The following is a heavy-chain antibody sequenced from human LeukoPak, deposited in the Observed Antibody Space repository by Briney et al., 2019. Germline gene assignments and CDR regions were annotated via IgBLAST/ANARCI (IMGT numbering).Heavy chain of an antibody. J-gene: IGHJ4*02. Sequence: PGGSLRLSCAASGFTFSSYGMHWVRQAPGKGLEWVAFIRYDGSNKYYADSVKGRFTISRDNSKNTLYLQMNSLRAEDTAVYYCAATRGAMVRSRLDHWGQGTLVTVSS. D-gene: IGHD5-18*01. CDR3: AATRGAMVRSRLDH. V-gene: IGHV3-30*02. CDR2: IRYDGSNK. CDR1: GFTFSSYG.